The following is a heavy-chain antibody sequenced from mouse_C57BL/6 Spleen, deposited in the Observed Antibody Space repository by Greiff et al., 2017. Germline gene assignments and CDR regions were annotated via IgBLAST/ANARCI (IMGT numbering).Heavy chain of an antibody. CDR2: IYPGDGDT. J-gene: IGHJ4*01. CDR1: GYAFSSYW. Sequence: QVQLQQSGAELVKPGASVKLSCKASGYAFSSYWMNWVKQRPGKGLEWIGQIYPGDGDTNYNGKFKGKATLTADKSASTAYMQLSSLTSEDSAVYFCARKGSVTSMDYWGQGTSVTVSS. V-gene: IGHV1-80*01. D-gene: IGHD2-2*01. CDR3: ARKGSVTSMDY.